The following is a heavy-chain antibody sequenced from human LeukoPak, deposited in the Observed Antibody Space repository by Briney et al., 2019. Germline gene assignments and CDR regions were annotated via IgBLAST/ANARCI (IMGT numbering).Heavy chain of an antibody. CDR3: ARVRTTVVTGFDY. V-gene: IGHV4-34*01. J-gene: IGHJ4*02. Sequence: SETLSLTCAVYGGSFSGYYWSWIRQPPGKGLEWIGEINHSGSTNYNPSLKSRVTISVDTSKNQFSLKLSSVTAADTAVYYCARVRTTVVTGFDYWGQGTLVTVSS. D-gene: IGHD4-23*01. CDR2: INHSGST. CDR1: GGSFSGYY.